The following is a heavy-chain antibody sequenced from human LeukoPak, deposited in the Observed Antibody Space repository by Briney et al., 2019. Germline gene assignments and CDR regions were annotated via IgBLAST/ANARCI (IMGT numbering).Heavy chain of an antibody. CDR3: AREGKQNYYGDPPDY. CDR1: GFTFSSYE. J-gene: IGHJ4*02. D-gene: IGHD4-17*01. Sequence: GGSLRLSCAASGFTFSSYEMNWVRQAPGKGLEWVSYISSSGSTIYYADSVKGRFTISRDNAKNSLYLQMNSLRAEDTAVYYCAREGKQNYYGDPPDYWGQGTLVTVSS. CDR2: ISSSGSTI. V-gene: IGHV3-48*03.